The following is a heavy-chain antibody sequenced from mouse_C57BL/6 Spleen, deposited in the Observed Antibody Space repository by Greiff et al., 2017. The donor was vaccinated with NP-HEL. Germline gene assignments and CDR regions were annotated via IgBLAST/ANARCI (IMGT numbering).Heavy chain of an antibody. CDR1: GYSFTGYY. J-gene: IGHJ4*01. CDR2: IHPSTGGT. Sequence: VQLQQSGPELVKPGASVKISCKASGYSFTGYYMNWVKQSPGKCLEWIGEIHPSTGGTTYNQKFKGKATLTVDKSSSTAYMQLSSLTSEDSAVYYCASHNYRSSGYAMDYWGQGTSVTVAS. CDR3: ASHNYRSSGYAMDY. V-gene: IGHV1-42*01. D-gene: IGHD1-1*01.